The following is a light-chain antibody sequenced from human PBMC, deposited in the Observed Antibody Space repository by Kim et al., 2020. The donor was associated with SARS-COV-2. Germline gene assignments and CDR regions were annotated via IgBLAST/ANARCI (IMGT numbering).Light chain of an antibody. V-gene: IGKV1-12*01. Sequence: ASVGDRVTITCRSSQDINTWLGWYQQKPGKAPKLLIYGASNLQSGVPSRFSGSGSGTDFTLTISRLQPDDCATYYCQQANSFPPWTFGQGTKLEIK. CDR3: QQANSFPPWT. CDR2: GAS. CDR1: QDINTW. J-gene: IGKJ1*01.